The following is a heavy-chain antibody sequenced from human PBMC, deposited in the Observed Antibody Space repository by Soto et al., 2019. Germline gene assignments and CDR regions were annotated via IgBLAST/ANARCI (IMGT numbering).Heavy chain of an antibody. Sequence: QLQLQESGPGLVKPSETLSLTCTVSGSSISSSSYYWGWIRQPPGKGLEWIGSIYYSGSTYYNPSLERRVTIAVDTSKNQFSLKLSSVTAADTAVYYCARFTITGKVGDFDYWGQGTLVNVSS. J-gene: IGHJ4*02. CDR3: ARFTITGKVGDFDY. V-gene: IGHV4-39*01. CDR2: IYYSGST. CDR1: GSSISSSSYY. D-gene: IGHD1-20*01.